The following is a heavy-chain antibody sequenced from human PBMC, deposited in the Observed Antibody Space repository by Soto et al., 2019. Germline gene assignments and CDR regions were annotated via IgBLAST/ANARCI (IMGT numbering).Heavy chain of an antibody. D-gene: IGHD3-16*01. CDR3: ARSRGSTYMGYYFDH. J-gene: IGHJ4*02. CDR2: INQSGRT. CDR1: GGTINSGDYF. V-gene: IGHV4-34*01. Sequence: ASETLSLTCSVSGGTINSGDYFWSWIRQPPGKGLECIGEINQSGRTNYNPSLESRVTISLDTAKSQFSLRLTSVTAADTAVYYCARSRGSTYMGYYFDHWGQGALVTVSS.